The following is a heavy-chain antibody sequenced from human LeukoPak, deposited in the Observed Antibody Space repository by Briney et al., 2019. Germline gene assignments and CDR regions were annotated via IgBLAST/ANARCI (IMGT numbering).Heavy chain of an antibody. CDR1: GFTFSSNW. CDR2: INEDGSTT. J-gene: IGHJ4*02. D-gene: IGHD2-15*01. V-gene: IGHV3-74*01. CDR3: AKDLYFVVVVAATPGLDY. Sequence: GGSLRLSCAASGFTFSSNWMHWVRQAPGKGLVWVSRINEDGSTTNYADSVKGRSTIFRDNAKNTLYLQMNSLRAEDTAVYYCAKDLYFVVVVAATPGLDYWGQGTLVTVSS.